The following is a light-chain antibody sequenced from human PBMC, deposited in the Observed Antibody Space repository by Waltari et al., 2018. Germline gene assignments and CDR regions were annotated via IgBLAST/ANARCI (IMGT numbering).Light chain of an antibody. Sequence: DIQMTQSPSSLSASVGDTVTITCRASQSISSYLNWYQHKPGKAPKLLIYAASSLQTGAPSRFRVSGSETDVTLTLTSPQPEDYATYYCQQTYSTPLTIGGGTKVEIK. CDR1: QSISSY. V-gene: IGKV1-39*01. CDR2: AAS. J-gene: IGKJ4*01. CDR3: QQTYSTPLT.